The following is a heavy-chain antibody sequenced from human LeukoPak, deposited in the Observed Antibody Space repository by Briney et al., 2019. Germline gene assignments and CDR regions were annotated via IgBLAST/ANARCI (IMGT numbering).Heavy chain of an antibody. J-gene: IGHJ2*01. Sequence: ASVKVSCKASGGTFSSYATSWVRQAPGQGLEWMGRILPILGIINYAQKFQGRVTITADKSTSTAYMELSRLRSEDKAVYYCAGPLRSIAARYFDLWGRGTLVTVSS. CDR2: ILPILGII. CDR3: AGPLRSIAARYFDL. D-gene: IGHD6-6*01. V-gene: IGHV1-69*04. CDR1: GGTFSSYA.